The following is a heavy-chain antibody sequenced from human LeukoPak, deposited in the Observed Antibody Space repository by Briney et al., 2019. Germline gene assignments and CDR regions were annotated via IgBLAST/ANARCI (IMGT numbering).Heavy chain of an antibody. CDR3: AREYYYDSSGYPTDAFDI. V-gene: IGHV4-31*03. Sequence: SETLSLTCTVSGGSISSGGYYWRWIRQHPGKGLEWIGYIYYSGSTYYNPSLKSRVTISVDTSKNQFSLKLSSVTAADTAVYYCAREYYYDSSGYPTDAFDIWGQGTMVTVSS. CDR2: IYYSGST. J-gene: IGHJ3*02. CDR1: GGSISSGGYY. D-gene: IGHD3-22*01.